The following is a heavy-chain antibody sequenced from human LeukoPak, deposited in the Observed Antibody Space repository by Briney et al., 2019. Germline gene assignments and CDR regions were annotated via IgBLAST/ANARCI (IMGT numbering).Heavy chain of an antibody. Sequence: GGSLRLSCAASGFTFRSYAMNWVRQAPGKGLEWVSAISGSGDSTYYADSVKGRFTISRDNAKNSLYLQMNSLRAEDTAVHYCAREGTWKQLLWGQGTLVTVSS. CDR2: ISGSGDST. CDR3: AREGTWKQLL. V-gene: IGHV3-23*01. D-gene: IGHD5-18*01. CDR1: GFTFRSYA. J-gene: IGHJ4*02.